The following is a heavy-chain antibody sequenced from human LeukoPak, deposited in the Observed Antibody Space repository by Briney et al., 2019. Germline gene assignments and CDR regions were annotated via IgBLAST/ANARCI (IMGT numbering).Heavy chain of an antibody. Sequence: GGSLRLSCAASGFTFSNYAMTWVRQAPGKGLEWVSGISGSGGSTYYADSVKGRFTISRDNSKNTLYLQMNSLRAEDTAIYYCAKSGPELSSYLYYYMDVWGKGTTVTVSS. CDR1: GFTFSNYA. CDR2: ISGSGGST. V-gene: IGHV3-23*01. CDR3: AKSGPELSSYLYYYMDV. D-gene: IGHD1-7*01. J-gene: IGHJ6*03.